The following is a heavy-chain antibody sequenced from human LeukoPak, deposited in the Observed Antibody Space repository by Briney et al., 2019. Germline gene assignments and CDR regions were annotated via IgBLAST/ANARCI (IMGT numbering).Heavy chain of an antibody. V-gene: IGHV3-48*03. CDR2: ISSSGSTI. D-gene: IGHD3-9*01. J-gene: IGHJ4*02. CDR3: ARGQSRYFDWYLGFFDY. CDR1: GFTFSSYE. Sequence: GGSLRLSCAASGFTFSSYEMNWVRQAPGKGLEWVSYISSSGSTIYYADSVKGRFTISRDNAKNSLYLQMNSLRADDTAVYYCARGQSRYFDWYLGFFDYWGQGTLVTVSS.